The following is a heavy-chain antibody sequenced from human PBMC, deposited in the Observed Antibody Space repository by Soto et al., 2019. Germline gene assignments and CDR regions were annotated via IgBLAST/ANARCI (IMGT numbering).Heavy chain of an antibody. Sequence: GGSLRLSCAASGFTFDDYAMHWVRQAPGKGLEWVSGISWNSGSIGYADSVKGRFTISRDNAKNSLYLQMNSLRAEDTALYYCAKDSRWCSGGSCYNWFDPWGQGTLVTVSA. CDR3: AKDSRWCSGGSCYNWFDP. V-gene: IGHV3-9*01. D-gene: IGHD2-15*01. CDR2: ISWNSGSI. CDR1: GFTFDDYA. J-gene: IGHJ5*02.